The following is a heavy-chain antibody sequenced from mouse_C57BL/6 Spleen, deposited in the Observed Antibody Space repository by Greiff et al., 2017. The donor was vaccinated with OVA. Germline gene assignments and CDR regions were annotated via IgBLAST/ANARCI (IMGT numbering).Heavy chain of an antibody. CDR1: GYTFTSYW. Sequence: QVQLKESGAELVKPGASVKMSCKASGYTFTSYWITWVKQRPGQGLEWIGDIYPGSGSTNYNEKFKSKATLTVDTSSSTAYMQLSSLTSEDSAVYYCARRGIYYGNFFDYWGQGTTLTVSS. D-gene: IGHD2-1*01. J-gene: IGHJ2*01. V-gene: IGHV1-55*01. CDR2: IYPGSGST. CDR3: ARRGIYYGNFFDY.